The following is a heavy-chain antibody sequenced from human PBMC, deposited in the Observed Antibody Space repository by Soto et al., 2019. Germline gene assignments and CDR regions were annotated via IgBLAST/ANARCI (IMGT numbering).Heavy chain of an antibody. Sequence: EVQLVESGGGLVKPGGSLRLSCAASGFTFSSYSMNWVRQAPGKGLEWVSSISSSSSYIYYADSVKGRFTISRDNAKNSQYLQMNSLRAEDTAVYYCARDFESIAAPNYYYYYMDVWGKGTTVTVSS. D-gene: IGHD6-6*01. CDR3: ARDFESIAAPNYYYYYMDV. CDR1: GFTFSSYS. CDR2: ISSSSSYI. V-gene: IGHV3-21*01. J-gene: IGHJ6*03.